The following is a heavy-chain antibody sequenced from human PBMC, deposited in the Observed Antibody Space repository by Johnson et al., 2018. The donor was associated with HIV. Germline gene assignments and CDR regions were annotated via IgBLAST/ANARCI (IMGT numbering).Heavy chain of an antibody. CDR3: ARDLVAAAGTGGEYAFDI. Sequence: VQLVESGGGLVKPGGSLRLSCAASGFTFSSYAMSWVRQAPGKGLEWVSAISGSGGSTYYADSVQVRFTISRDNSKNKLYLQMNSLRAEDTALYYCARDLVAAAGTGGEYAFDIWGQGTMVTVSS. CDR1: GFTFSSYA. D-gene: IGHD6-13*01. V-gene: IGHV3-23*04. J-gene: IGHJ3*02. CDR2: ISGSGGST.